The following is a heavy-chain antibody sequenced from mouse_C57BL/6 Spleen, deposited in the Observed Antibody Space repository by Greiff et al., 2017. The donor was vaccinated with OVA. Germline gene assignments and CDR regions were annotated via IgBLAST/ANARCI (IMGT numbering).Heavy chain of an antibody. CDR2: FHPYNDYT. D-gene: IGHD1-1*01. V-gene: IGHV1-47*01. Sequence: QVQLLQSGAELVKPGASVKMSCKASGYTFTTYPIAWMKQNPGKSLEWIGNFHPYNDYTKYNEKFKGKATLTVEKSSSTVYLELSRLTSDYSAIYSCARSYGSSLDYWGQGTTLTVSS. J-gene: IGHJ2*01. CDR3: ARSYGSSLDY. CDR1: GYTFTTYP.